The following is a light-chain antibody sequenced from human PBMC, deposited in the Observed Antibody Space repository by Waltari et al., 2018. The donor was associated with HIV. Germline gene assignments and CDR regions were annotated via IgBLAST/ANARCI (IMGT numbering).Light chain of an antibody. Sequence: QSALTQPPSASGSPGQSVTISCTGTSSDAGGYNYFSWYQQHPGKAPKFIIYEVSKRPSGVPDRFSGSKSGNTASLTVSGLQAEDEADYYCSSYAGSNWVFGGGTKLTVL. J-gene: IGLJ3*02. CDR3: SSYAGSNWV. CDR1: SSDAGGYNY. V-gene: IGLV2-8*01. CDR2: EVS.